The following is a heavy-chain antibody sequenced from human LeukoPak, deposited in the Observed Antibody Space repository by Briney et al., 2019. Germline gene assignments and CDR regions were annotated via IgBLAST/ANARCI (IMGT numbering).Heavy chain of an antibody. Sequence: PGGSLRLSCAASGFTFSSYEMNWVRQAPGKGLEWVSYISSSGSTIYYADSVKGRFTISRDNVKNSLYLQMNSPRAEDTAVYYCASSGSGSSFGGEPFDYWGQGTLVTVSS. D-gene: IGHD3-10*01. V-gene: IGHV3-48*03. CDR2: ISSSGSTI. CDR1: GFTFSSYE. CDR3: ASSGSGSSFGGEPFDY. J-gene: IGHJ4*02.